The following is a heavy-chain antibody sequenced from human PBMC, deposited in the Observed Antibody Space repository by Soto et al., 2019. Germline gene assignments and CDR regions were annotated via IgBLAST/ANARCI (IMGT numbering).Heavy chain of an antibody. CDR1: GFTFSSYA. J-gene: IGHJ6*02. V-gene: IGHV3-30*09. CDR3: ARDRQYGAGFIDV. CDR2: ISSYGSDK. Sequence: GCLIPACSASGFTFSSYAMHWVRQAPGKGLEWVAVISSYGSDKYYADSVKVRFAISRDNSKNTLYVQLNRMRAEDTALYYCARDRQYGAGFIDVWGQGTTVTVSS. D-gene: IGHD3-10*01.